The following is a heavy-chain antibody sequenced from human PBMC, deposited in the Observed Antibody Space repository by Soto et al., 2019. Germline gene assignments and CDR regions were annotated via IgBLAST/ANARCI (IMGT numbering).Heavy chain of an antibody. CDR2: IYYSGST. CDR3: ARTEYCTNGVCLRYNWFDP. CDR1: GGSISSGDYY. D-gene: IGHD2-8*01. Sequence: SETLSLTCTVSGGSISSGDYYWSWIRQPPGKGLEWIGYIYYSGSTSYNPSLKSRVTISIDTSKNQFSLKLNSVTAADTAVYYCARTEYCTNGVCLRYNWFDPWGRGTLVTVSS. J-gene: IGHJ5*02. V-gene: IGHV4-30-4*01.